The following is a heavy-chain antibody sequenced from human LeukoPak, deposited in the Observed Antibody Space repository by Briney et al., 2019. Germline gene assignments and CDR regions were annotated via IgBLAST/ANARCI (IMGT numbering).Heavy chain of an antibody. CDR3: AKSLFTSATGTGRAFHI. V-gene: IGHV3-23*01. CDR2: ISASGDVT. J-gene: IGHJ3*02. D-gene: IGHD1-1*01. Sequence: GGSLRLSCAAPGFTFSKFPMGWVRQAPGRGLEWVSAISASGDVTFYADSLRGRFTISRDNSKSTLYLQMNGLRAEDTAIFYCAKSLFTSATGTGRAFHIWGQGTRVTVSS. CDR1: GFTFSKFP.